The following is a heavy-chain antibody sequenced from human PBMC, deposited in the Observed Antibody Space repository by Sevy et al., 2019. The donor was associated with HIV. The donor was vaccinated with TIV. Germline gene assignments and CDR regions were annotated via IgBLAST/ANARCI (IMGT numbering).Heavy chain of an antibody. CDR1: GFTFSNHG. D-gene: IGHD3-3*01. CDR3: VRESSHDFWSGYWGYLDY. V-gene: IGHV3-33*01. J-gene: IGHJ4*02. Sequence: GGSLRLSCTASGFTFSNHGMHWVRQAPGKGPEWVAIIWYDGSNIYYADSAKGRFTISRDNSRNKLYLQMYDLRPEDTAVYYCVRESSHDFWSGYWGYLDYWGPGTLVTVSS. CDR2: IWYDGSNI.